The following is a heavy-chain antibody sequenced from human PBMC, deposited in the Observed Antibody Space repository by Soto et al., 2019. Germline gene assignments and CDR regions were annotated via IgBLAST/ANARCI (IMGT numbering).Heavy chain of an antibody. CDR2: IRAYNGYT. D-gene: IGHD6-19*01. CDR1: GYTFTSYG. V-gene: IGHV1-18*04. J-gene: IGHJ4*02. Sequence: SCKASGYTFTSYGVSWVRQAPGQGLEWMGWIRAYNGYTNYAQKFQGRVTITTDTSTSTAYMELRSLISDDTAVYYCARASDGYRSGWYVGYFDYWGQGTLVTVSS. CDR3: ARASDGYRSGWYVGYFDY.